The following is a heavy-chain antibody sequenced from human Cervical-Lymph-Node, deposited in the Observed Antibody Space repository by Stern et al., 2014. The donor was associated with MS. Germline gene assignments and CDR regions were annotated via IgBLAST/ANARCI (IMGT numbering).Heavy chain of an antibody. CDR2: ITNVGST. CDR3: ARDTSSPERSDW. J-gene: IGHJ4*02. Sequence: VQLVESGGGVIQPGGSLRLSCTASGFTVRRDYMTWVRQAPGKGLAWVSLITNVGSTFYTDSVKGRFTISRDDSKNTVYLHMTSLRAEDTAMYYCARDTSSPERSDWWGQGTLVTVSS. V-gene: IGHV3-53*01. CDR1: GFTVRRDY. D-gene: IGHD1-1*01.